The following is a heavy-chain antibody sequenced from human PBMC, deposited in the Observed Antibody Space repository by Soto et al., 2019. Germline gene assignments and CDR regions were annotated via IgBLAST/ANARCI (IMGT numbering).Heavy chain of an antibody. Sequence: GGSLRLSCAASGLIFSNYKMHWVRQAPGKGLVWVSRINTDGSIIDYADSVKGRFTVSRDNAKNTPYLQMNSLRADDTAVYYCARDTDGLHYWGQGTLVTVSS. V-gene: IGHV3-74*01. J-gene: IGHJ4*02. CDR1: GLIFSNYK. CDR3: ARDTDGLHY. CDR2: INTDGSII.